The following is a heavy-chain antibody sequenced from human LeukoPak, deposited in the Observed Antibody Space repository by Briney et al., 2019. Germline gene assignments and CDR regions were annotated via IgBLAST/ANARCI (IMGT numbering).Heavy chain of an antibody. CDR2: IYYSGST. CDR1: GGSISGYY. D-gene: IGHD4-17*01. Sequence: SETLSLTCTVSGGSISGYYWSWIRQPPGKGLEWIGYIYYSGSTNYNPSLKSRVTISVDTSKNQFSLKLSSVTAADTAVYYCAREDYALNWFDPWGQGTLVTVSS. V-gene: IGHV4-59*01. J-gene: IGHJ5*02. CDR3: AREDYALNWFDP.